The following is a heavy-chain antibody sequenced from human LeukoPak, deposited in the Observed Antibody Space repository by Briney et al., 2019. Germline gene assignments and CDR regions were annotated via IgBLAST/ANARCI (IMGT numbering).Heavy chain of an antibody. J-gene: IGHJ5*01. CDR3: AREDELTSVDS. CDR2: ISSNTRDI. D-gene: IGHD1-14*01. Sequence: KAGGSLRLSCAASGFAFGSYTKIWVRQAPGKGLELVSSISSNTRDIYYTDSVKGRFTVPRDNAKKSLYLQMSSLRVEDTAVYYCAREDELTSVDSWGQGTLVSVSS. V-gene: IGHV3-21*01. CDR1: GFAFGSYT.